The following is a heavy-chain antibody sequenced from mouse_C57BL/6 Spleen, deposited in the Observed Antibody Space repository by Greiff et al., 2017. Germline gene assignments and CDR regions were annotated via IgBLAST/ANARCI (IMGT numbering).Heavy chain of an antibody. V-gene: IGHV3-1*01. D-gene: IGHD2-4*01. CDR1: GYSITSGYD. Sequence: VQLQQSGPGMVKPSQSLSLTCTVTGYSITSGYDWHWIRHFPGNKLEWMGYVSYSGSTNYNPSLKSRISITHDTSKNHFFLKLNSVTTEDTATYYCARGGITHYFDYWGQGTTLTVSS. CDR2: VSYSGST. J-gene: IGHJ2*01. CDR3: ARGGITHYFDY.